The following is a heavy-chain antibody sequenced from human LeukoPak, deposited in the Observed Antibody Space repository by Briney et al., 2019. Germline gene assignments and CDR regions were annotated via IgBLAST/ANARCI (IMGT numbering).Heavy chain of an antibody. D-gene: IGHD2-2*01. CDR2: INPSGGST. CDR1: GYTFTSYY. J-gene: IGHJ3*02. Sequence: ASVKVSCKASGYTFTSYYMHWVRQAPGHGLEWMGIINPSGGSTSYAQKFQGRVTMTRDTSTSTVYMEPSSLRSEDTAVYYCAKDSRYCSSTSCSPDAFDIWGQGTMVTVSS. V-gene: IGHV1-46*01. CDR3: AKDSRYCSSTSCSPDAFDI.